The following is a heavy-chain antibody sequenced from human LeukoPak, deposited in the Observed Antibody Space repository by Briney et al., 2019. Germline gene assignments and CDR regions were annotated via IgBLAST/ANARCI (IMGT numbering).Heavy chain of an antibody. Sequence: SETLSLTCTVSGGSISSYYWSWIRQPPGKGLEWIGYIYYSGSTNYNPSLKSRVTISVDTSKNQFSLKLSSVIAADTAVYYCARALYSSSSVYYYMDVWGKGTTVTVSS. V-gene: IGHV4-59*01. D-gene: IGHD6-6*01. J-gene: IGHJ6*03. CDR1: GGSISSYY. CDR3: ARALYSSSSVYYYMDV. CDR2: IYYSGST.